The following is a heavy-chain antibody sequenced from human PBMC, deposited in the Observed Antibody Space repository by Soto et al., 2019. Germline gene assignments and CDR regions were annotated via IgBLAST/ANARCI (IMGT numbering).Heavy chain of an antibody. CDR3: ARASFHLPHIDY. CDR1: GFAFSSYA. D-gene: IGHD3-3*02. V-gene: IGHV3-30-3*01. Sequence: GGSLRLSCAASGFAFSSYAMHWVRQAPGKGLEWVAVISYDGSNKYYADSVKGRFTISRDNSKNTLYLQMNSLRAEDTAVYYCARASFHLPHIDYWGHGTLVTVS. CDR2: ISYDGSNK. J-gene: IGHJ4*01.